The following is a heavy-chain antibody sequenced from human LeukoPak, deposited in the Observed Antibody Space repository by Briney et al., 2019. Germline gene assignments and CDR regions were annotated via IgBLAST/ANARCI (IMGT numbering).Heavy chain of an antibody. CDR2: IYYTGST. CDR3: ARDPIAYCGADCYSD. J-gene: IGHJ4*02. CDR1: GASIISGGYY. Sequence: SETLSLTCTVSGASIISGGYYWSWIRQHPGKGLEWIGYIYYTGSTYYNPSLKNRLTISIDTSKSQFSLKLTSVTAADTAVYYCARDPIAYCGADCYSDWGQGTLVTVSS. V-gene: IGHV4-31*03. D-gene: IGHD2-21*02.